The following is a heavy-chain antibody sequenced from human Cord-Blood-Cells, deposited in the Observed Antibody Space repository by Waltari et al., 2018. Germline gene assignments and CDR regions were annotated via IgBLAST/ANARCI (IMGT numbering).Heavy chain of an antibody. CDR3: ARDWGEASSSWYQFDY. Sequence: QVQLVQPGAEVKKPGASVKVSCKAPGYTFTGYNMHWVRQAPGQGLAWMGGINPNSGGTNDAQKFQGWVTMTRDTSISTAYMELSRLRSDDTAVYYCARDWGEASSSWYQFDYWGQGTLVTVSS. V-gene: IGHV1-2*04. J-gene: IGHJ4*02. CDR1: GYTFTGYN. CDR2: INPNSGGT. D-gene: IGHD6-13*01.